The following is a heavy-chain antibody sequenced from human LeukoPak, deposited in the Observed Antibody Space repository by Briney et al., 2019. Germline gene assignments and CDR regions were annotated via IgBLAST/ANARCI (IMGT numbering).Heavy chain of an antibody. V-gene: IGHV4-39*07. CDR2: IYYSGST. Sequence: SETLSLTCTVSGGSISSSSYYWGWIRQPPGKGLEWIGSIYYSGSTNYNPSLKSRVTISVDTSKNQFSLKLSSVTAADTAVYYCARDVGYCSGGSCRDYWGQGTLVTVSS. J-gene: IGHJ4*02. D-gene: IGHD2-15*01. CDR3: ARDVGYCSGGSCRDY. CDR1: GGSISSSSYY.